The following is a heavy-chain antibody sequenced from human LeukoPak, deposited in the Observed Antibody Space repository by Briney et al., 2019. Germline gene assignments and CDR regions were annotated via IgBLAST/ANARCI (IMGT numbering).Heavy chain of an antibody. V-gene: IGHV3-23*01. CDR3: AKDRYYYDSSWTFDY. J-gene: IGHJ4*02. Sequence: PGGSLRLSCAASGFTFSSYAMSWVRQAPGKGLEWVSAISGSGGSTYYADSVKGRFTISRGNSKNTLYLQMNSLRAEDTAVYYCAKDRYYYDSSWTFDYWGQGTLVTVSS. CDR2: ISGSGGST. CDR1: GFTFSSYA. D-gene: IGHD3-22*01.